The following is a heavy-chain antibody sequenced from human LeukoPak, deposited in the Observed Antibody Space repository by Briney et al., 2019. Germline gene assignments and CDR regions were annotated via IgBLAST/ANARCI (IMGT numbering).Heavy chain of an antibody. CDR2: INHSGST. CDR3: ARGPSYGSDY. D-gene: IGHD5-18*01. V-gene: IGHV4-34*01. CDR1: GGSFSGYY. J-gene: IGHJ4*02. Sequence: SETLSLTCAAYGGSFSGYYWSWIRQPPGKGLEWIGEINHSGSTNYNPSLKSRVTISVDTSKNQFSLKLSSVTAADTAVYYCARGPSYGSDYWGQGTLVTVSS.